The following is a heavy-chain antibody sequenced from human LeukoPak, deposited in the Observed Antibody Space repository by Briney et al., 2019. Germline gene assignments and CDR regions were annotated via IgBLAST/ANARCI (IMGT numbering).Heavy chain of an antibody. Sequence: ASVKVSCKASGYTFTAYYMHWERQAPGQGLEWMGWINPNSGGTNYAQKFQGRVTMTRDTSISTAYMELSRLRSDDTAVYYCARGDDGLAGYCSGGSCYPSYYYGMDVWGQGTTVTVSS. V-gene: IGHV1-2*02. J-gene: IGHJ6*02. D-gene: IGHD2-15*01. CDR2: INPNSGGT. CDR3: ARGDDGLAGYCSGGSCYPSYYYGMDV. CDR1: GYTFTAYY.